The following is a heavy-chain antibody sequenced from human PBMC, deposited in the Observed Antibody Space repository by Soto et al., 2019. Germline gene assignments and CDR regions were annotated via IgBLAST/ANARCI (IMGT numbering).Heavy chain of an antibody. CDR2: IWYDGSNK. Sequence: HPGGSLRLSCAASGFTFSSYGMHWVRQAPGKGLEWVAVIWYDGSNKYYADSVKGRFTISRDNSKNTLYLQMNSLRAEDTAVYYCARGGDELDIVATKLFDYWGQGTLVTVSS. CDR3: ARGGDELDIVATKLFDY. CDR1: GFTFSSYG. D-gene: IGHD5-12*01. V-gene: IGHV3-33*01. J-gene: IGHJ4*02.